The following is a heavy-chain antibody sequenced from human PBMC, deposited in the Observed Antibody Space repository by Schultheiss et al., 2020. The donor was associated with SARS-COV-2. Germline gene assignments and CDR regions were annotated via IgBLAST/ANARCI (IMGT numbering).Heavy chain of an antibody. CDR3: ATEGYSSGWPHYNDAFDI. Sequence: GGSLRLSCAASGFTFSSYSMNWVRQAPGKGLEWVSGISWNSGSIGYADSVKGRFTISRDNAKNSLYLQMNSLRAEDTAVYYCATEGYSSGWPHYNDAFDIWGQGTMVTVSS. V-gene: IGHV3-48*04. J-gene: IGHJ3*02. CDR1: GFTFSSYS. D-gene: IGHD6-19*01. CDR2: ISWNSGSI.